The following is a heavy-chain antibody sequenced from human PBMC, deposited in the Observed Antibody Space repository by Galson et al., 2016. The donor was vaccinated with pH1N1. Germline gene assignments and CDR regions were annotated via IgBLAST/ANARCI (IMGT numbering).Heavy chain of an antibody. CDR1: GCTFTNYY. J-gene: IGHJ4*02. D-gene: IGHD1-26*01. Sequence: SVKVSCKASGCTFTNYYFHWVRQAPGHGLEWMGVIDPSGGGTTYAQKFQARVTMTRDTSATTVYMDLSSLKSDDTAVYYCTRDLGRLRESFWGQGTLVTVSS. CDR2: IDPSGGGT. CDR3: TRDLGRLRESF. V-gene: IGHV1-46*01.